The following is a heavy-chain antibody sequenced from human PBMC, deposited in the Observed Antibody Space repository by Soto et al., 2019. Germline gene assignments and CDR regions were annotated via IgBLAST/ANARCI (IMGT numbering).Heavy chain of an antibody. V-gene: IGHV3-9*01. CDR2: INWNSGAI. CDR1: EFIFDDYA. CDR3: AKAKVPTLFSMGSVEYFQH. J-gene: IGHJ1*01. D-gene: IGHD3-10*02. Sequence: EVQLVESGGGLVQPGRSLRLSCVASEFIFDDYAMHWVRQAPGKGLEWVSGINWNSGAIGYADSVKGRFTISRDNAKNSLYLQMNSLRPEDTALYYCAKAKVPTLFSMGSVEYFQHWGQGTLVIVSS.